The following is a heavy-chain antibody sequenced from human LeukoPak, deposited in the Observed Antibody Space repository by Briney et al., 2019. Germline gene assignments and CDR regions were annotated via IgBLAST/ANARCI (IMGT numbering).Heavy chain of an antibody. CDR2: IKQDGSEK. J-gene: IGHJ4*02. CDR1: GFTFRNYW. V-gene: IGHV3-7*01. D-gene: IGHD1-26*01. Sequence: GESLRPSCAASGFTFRNYWMSWVRQAPGKGLEWVATIKQDGSEKYYGDSVKGRFTISRDNAQSSLFLQMNSLRDEDAAVYFCASMWEGGYWGQGTLVTVSS. CDR3: ASMWEGGY.